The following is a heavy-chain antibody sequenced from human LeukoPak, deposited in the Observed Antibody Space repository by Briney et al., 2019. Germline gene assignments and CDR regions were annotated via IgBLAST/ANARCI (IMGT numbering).Heavy chain of an antibody. Sequence: SQTLSLTCTVSGGSISSGDYYWNWIRQHPVKGLEWIGYIYYSGTTSYNPSLKSRVIISLDTSRNQFSLKLSSVTAADTAVYYCARDQDGYDYWGQGTLVTVSS. CDR2: IYYSGTT. CDR1: GGSISSGDYY. D-gene: IGHD5-24*01. CDR3: ARDQDGYDY. J-gene: IGHJ4*02. V-gene: IGHV4-31*03.